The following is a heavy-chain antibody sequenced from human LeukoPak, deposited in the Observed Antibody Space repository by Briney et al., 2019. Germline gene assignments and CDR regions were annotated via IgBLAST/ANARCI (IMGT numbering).Heavy chain of an antibody. CDR1: GGSFSGYY. J-gene: IGHJ4*02. Sequence: RTSETLSLTCAVYGGSFSGYYWSWIRQPPGKGLEWIGEINHSGSTNYNPSLKSRVTISVDTSKNQFSLKLSSVTAADTAVYYCARGRSSYYDSSGYYRYWGQGTLVTVSS. CDR3: ARGRSSYYDSSGYYRY. CDR2: INHSGST. D-gene: IGHD3-22*01. V-gene: IGHV4-34*01.